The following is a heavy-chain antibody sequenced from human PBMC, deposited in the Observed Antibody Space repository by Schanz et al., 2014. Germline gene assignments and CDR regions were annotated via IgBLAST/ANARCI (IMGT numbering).Heavy chain of an antibody. CDR3: ARDRRNADLDY. J-gene: IGHJ4*02. CDR1: TFTFDHYA. CDR2: VSSRSDEI. Sequence: EVQLLESGGGLVQPGGSLRLSCSASTFTFDHYAMTWVRQAPGKGLEWVAAVSSRSDEIKYADSVRGRFTISRDNAENTLFLQMNSLRAEDTAVYYCARDRRNADLDYWGQGTLVTVSS. V-gene: IGHV3-23*01. D-gene: IGHD1-1*01.